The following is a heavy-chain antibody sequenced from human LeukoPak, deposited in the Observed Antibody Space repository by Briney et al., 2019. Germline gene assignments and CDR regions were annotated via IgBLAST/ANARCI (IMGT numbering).Heavy chain of an antibody. CDR2: IDSDGSDS. V-gene: IGHV3-74*01. CDR3: ARGVTHFDY. J-gene: IGHJ4*02. CDR1: EFTFSIFW. D-gene: IGHD3-10*01. Sequence: PGGSLRLSCAASEFTFSIFWTHWVRQAPGKGLVWVSRIDSDGSDSSYADSVKGRFTISGDNAKNTLYLQMNSLRAEDTAVYYCARGVTHFDYWGQGTLVTVSS.